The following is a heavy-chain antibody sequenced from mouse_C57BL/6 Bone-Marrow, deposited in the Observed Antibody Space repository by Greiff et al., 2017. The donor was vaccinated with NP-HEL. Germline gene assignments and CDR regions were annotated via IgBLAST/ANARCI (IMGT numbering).Heavy chain of an antibody. D-gene: IGHD4-1*01. V-gene: IGHV5-6*01. J-gene: IGHJ4*01. CDR2: ISSGGSYT. CDR3: ARPLTGYAMDY. Sequence: EVNLVESGGDLVKPGGSLKLSCAASGFTFSSYGMSWVRQTPDKRLEWVATISSGGSYTYYPDSVKGRFTISRDNAKNTLYLQMSSLKSEDTAMYYCARPLTGYAMDYWGQGTSVTVSS. CDR1: GFTFSSYG.